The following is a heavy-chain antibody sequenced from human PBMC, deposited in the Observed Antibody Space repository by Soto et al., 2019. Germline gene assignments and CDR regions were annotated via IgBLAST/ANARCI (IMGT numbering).Heavy chain of an antibody. Sequence: GGSLRLSCAASGFTFSSYTMNWVRQAPGKGLEWISSISSSNSYIYYADSVKGRFTISRDNAKNSLNLQLNSLRAEDTAVYYCARDPYTGTWPKGDYWGQGTLVTVSS. CDR3: ARDPYTGTWPKGDY. J-gene: IGHJ4*02. V-gene: IGHV3-21*01. D-gene: IGHD2-2*02. CDR2: ISSSNSYI. CDR1: GFTFSSYT.